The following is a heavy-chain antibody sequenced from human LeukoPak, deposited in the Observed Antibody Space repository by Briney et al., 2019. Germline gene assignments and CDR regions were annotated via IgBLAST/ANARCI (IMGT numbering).Heavy chain of an antibody. J-gene: IGHJ1*01. V-gene: IGHV3-21*01. D-gene: IGHD2-21*02. CDR3: ATYCGGDCYSSPSPFQH. CDR2: ISSSSSYI. CDR1: GFTFDDYA. Sequence: GGSLRLSCVASGFTFDDYAMHWVRQAPGKGLEWVSSISSSSSYIYYADSVKGRFTISRDNAKNSLYLQMNSLRAEDTAVYYCATYCGGDCYSSPSPFQHWGQGTLVTVSS.